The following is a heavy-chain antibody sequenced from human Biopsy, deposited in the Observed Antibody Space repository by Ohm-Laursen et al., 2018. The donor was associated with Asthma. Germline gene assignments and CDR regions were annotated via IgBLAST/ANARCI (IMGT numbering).Heavy chain of an antibody. D-gene: IGHD4-23*01. CDR3: ARDPYGGNAAYYYGVDV. J-gene: IGHJ6*02. CDR2: IYNSGTT. CDR1: GGSINIGDYY. Sequence: TLSLTCTVSGGSINIGDYYWSWIRQHPVKGLEWIGNIYNSGTTYYNPSLKSRVTLSVDTSKNQFSLKLSSVTAADTAVYYCARDPYGGNAAYYYGVDVWGQGTTVTVSS. V-gene: IGHV4-31*03.